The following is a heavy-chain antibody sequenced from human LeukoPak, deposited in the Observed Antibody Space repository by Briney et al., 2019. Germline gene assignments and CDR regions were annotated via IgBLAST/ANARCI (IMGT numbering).Heavy chain of an antibody. CDR3: ATRPDIAATGPGWFDP. V-gene: IGHV4-38-2*02. D-gene: IGHD6-13*01. CDR1: GYSISSGYY. Sequence: PSETLSLTCTVSGYSISSGYYWSWIRQPPGKGLEWIGEINHSGSTNYNSSLKSRVTISVDTSKNQFSLKLNSVTAADTAVYYCATRPDIAATGPGWFDPWGQGTLVTVSS. J-gene: IGHJ5*02. CDR2: INHSGST.